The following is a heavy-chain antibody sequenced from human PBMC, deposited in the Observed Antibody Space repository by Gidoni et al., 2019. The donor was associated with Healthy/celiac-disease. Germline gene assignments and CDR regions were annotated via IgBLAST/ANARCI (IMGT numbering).Heavy chain of an antibody. Sequence: EVQRVESGGGVVQPGRSLRRSCAAAGFTLDDYAMNWVRQAPGKGLEWVSGISWNSGSIGYADSVKGRFTISRDHAKNSLYLQMNSLRAEDTALYYCAKQAWGSGSYFGSFDYWGQGTLVTVSS. D-gene: IGHD3-10*01. CDR2: ISWNSGSI. CDR3: AKQAWGSGSYFGSFDY. CDR1: GFTLDDYA. J-gene: IGHJ4*02. V-gene: IGHV3-9*01.